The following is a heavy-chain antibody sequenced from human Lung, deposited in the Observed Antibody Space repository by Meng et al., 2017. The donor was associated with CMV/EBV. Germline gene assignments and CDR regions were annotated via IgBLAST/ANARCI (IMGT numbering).Heavy chain of an antibody. CDR2: MNPNRGNT. CDR1: GYTFSNYD. CDR3: ARGQVQCSTINCHDYRFSVMDV. Sequence: ASXXVSXKASGYTFSNYDIIWVRQASGQGLEWVGWMNPNRGNTAYAQKFQGRVTMTRDTSTSIAYMELSSLRSGDTAVYYCARGQVQCSTINCHDYRFSVMDVXRQGXTVTVSS. J-gene: IGHJ6*02. V-gene: IGHV1-8*01. D-gene: IGHD2/OR15-2a*01.